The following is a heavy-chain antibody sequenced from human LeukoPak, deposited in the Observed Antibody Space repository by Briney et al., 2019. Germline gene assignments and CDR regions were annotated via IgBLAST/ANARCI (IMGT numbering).Heavy chain of an antibody. CDR1: GYTFTSYA. V-gene: IGHV7-4-1*02. CDR2: INTNTGNP. J-gene: IGHJ4*02. CDR3: ASEGSSGRSDY. D-gene: IGHD3-22*01. Sequence: ASVKVSCKASGYTFTSYAMNWVRQAHGQGLERMGWINTNTGNPTYAQGFTGRFVFSLDTSVSTAYLQISSLKAEDTAVYYCASEGSSGRSDYWGQGTLVTVSS.